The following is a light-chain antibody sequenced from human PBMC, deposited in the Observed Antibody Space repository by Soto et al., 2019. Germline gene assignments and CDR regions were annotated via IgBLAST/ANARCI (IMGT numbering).Light chain of an antibody. CDR3: QQRSRLPLT. CDR1: ESISSY. CDR2: DAS. V-gene: IGKV3-11*01. Sequence: EIVLTQSPATLSLSPGERATLSCRASESISSYLAWYQQRPGQAPSLLIYDASNRATGIPARFSGSGSGTDFTLAIDVQEREDFAVYCCQQRSRLPLTFGGGTKVEI. J-gene: IGKJ4*01.